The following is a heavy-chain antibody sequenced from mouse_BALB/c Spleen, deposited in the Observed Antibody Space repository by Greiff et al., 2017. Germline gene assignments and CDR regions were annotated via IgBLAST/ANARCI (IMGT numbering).Heavy chain of an antibody. J-gene: IGHJ2*01. CDR3: ARSWDDFDY. D-gene: IGHD4-1*01. CDR2: ISSGSSTI. V-gene: IGHV5-17*02. Sequence: EVQVVESGGGLVQPGGSRKLSCAASGFTFSSFGMHWVRQAPEKGLEWVAYISSGSSTIYYADTVKGRFTISRDNPKNTLFLQMTSLRSEDTAMYYCARSWDDFDYWGQGTTLTVSS. CDR1: GFTFSSFG.